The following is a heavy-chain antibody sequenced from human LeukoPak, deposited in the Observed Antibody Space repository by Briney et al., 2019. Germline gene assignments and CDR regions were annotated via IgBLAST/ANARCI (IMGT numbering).Heavy chain of an antibody. CDR2: ISDSGSTI. V-gene: IGHV3-11*01. Sequence: GGSLRLSCAASGFMFSDHYMSWIRQAPGKGLEWISYISDSGSTIYYADSVKGRFTISRDNAKKSLSLQMNRLRADDTAVYYCARDHDSLGYWGQGTLVTVSS. CDR1: GFMFSDHY. D-gene: IGHD2-15*01. J-gene: IGHJ4*02. CDR3: ARDHDSLGY.